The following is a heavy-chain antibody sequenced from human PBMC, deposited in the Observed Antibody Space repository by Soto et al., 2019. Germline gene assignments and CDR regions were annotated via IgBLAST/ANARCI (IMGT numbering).Heavy chain of an antibody. D-gene: IGHD4-17*01. Sequence: PSQTLSLTCAISGDSVSSNSAAWNWIRQSPSRGLEWLGRTYYRSKWYNDYAVSVKSRITINPDTSKNQFSRKLSSVTAADTAVYYCARAPWKAPDYGNNWFDPWGQGTLVTVSS. CDR2: TYYRSKWYN. CDR1: GDSVSSNSAA. CDR3: ARAPWKAPDYGNNWFDP. J-gene: IGHJ5*02. V-gene: IGHV6-1*01.